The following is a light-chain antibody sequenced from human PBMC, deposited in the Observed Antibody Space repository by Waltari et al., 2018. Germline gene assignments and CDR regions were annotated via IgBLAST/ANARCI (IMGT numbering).Light chain of an antibody. V-gene: IGKV1-33*01. CDR2: YAS. CDR3: QQYDNLPPY. J-gene: IGKJ5*01. CDR1: QDLSND. Sequence: DIQMTHSASSLSASVGDRVTITCQASQDLSNDFNWYQQKPGKAPKLLIYYASNLETGVPSRFSGSGSGTDFTFTISSLQPEDIATYYCQQYDNLPPYFGQGTRLEIK.